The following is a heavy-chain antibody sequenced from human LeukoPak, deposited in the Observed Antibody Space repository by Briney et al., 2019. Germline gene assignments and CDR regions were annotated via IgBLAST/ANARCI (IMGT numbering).Heavy chain of an antibody. CDR3: ARVSGDYVYYYYYMDV. V-gene: IGHV4-59*01. Sequence: SETLSLTCTVSGGSISSYYWSWIRQPPGKGLEWIGYIYYGGSTNYNPSLKSRVTISVDTSKNQFSLKLSSVTAADTAVYYCARVSGDYVYYYYYMDVWGKGTTVTVSS. J-gene: IGHJ6*03. CDR1: GGSISSYY. D-gene: IGHD4-17*01. CDR2: IYYGGST.